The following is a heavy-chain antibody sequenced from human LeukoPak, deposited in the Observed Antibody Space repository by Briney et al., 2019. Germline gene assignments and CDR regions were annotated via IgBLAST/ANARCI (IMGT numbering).Heavy chain of an antibody. CDR2: IYYTGTT. J-gene: IGHJ4*02. D-gene: IGHD1-1*01. V-gene: IGHV4-59*08. CDR1: GGSISSYY. Sequence: SETLSLTCTVSGGSISSYYWSWIRQPPGKGLEWIGYIYYTGTTKYNPSLTSRVTISIDTSKNQFSLKLSSVTAADTAVYYCATSVGTTGTTWGQGTLVIVSS. CDR3: ATSVGTTGTT.